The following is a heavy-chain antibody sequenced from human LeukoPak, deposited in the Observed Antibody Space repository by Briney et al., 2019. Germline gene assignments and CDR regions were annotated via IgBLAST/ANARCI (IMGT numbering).Heavy chain of an antibody. CDR2: INPNSGGT. CDR3: ARDTRGSYNYYYYMDV. D-gene: IGHD1-26*01. CDR1: GYTFTGYY. J-gene: IGHJ6*03. Sequence: GASVKVSCKASGYTFTGYYMHWVRQAPGQGLEWMGWINPNSGGTNYAQKFQGRVTMTRDTSISTAYMELSRLRSDDTAVYYCARDTRGSYNYYYYMDVWGRGTTVTVSS. V-gene: IGHV1-2*02.